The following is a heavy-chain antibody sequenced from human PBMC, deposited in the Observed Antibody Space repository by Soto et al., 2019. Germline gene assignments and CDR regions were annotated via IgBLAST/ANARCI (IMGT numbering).Heavy chain of an antibody. D-gene: IGHD3-3*01. J-gene: IGHJ5*02. CDR1: GFSLSTSGVG. V-gene: IGHV2-5*01. CDR3: AHLLDDFWSGNNWFDP. CDR2: IYWNDDK. Sequence: SGPTLVNPTQTLTLTCTFSGFSLSTSGVGVGWIRQPPGKALEWLALIYWNDDKRYSPSLKSRLTITKDTSKNQVVLTMTNMDPVDTATYYCAHLLDDFWSGNNWFDPWGQGTLVTVSS.